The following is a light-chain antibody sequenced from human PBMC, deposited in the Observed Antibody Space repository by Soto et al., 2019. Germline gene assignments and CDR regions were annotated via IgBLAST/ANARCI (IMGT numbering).Light chain of an antibody. CDR3: QKYNSAPWT. CDR1: QGISNY. Sequence: DIQMTQSPSSLSASVGDRVTITCRASQGISNYLAWYQQKPGKVPKLLIYAASTLQSGVPSRFGGGGSGTDFTLTISSLQPEDVATYYCQKYNSAPWTFDQGTKVEIK. J-gene: IGKJ1*01. CDR2: AAS. V-gene: IGKV1-27*01.